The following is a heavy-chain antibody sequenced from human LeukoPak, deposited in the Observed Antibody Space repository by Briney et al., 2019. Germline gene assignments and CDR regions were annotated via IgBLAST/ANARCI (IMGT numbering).Heavy chain of an antibody. CDR2: ISSSSSTI. J-gene: IGHJ3*02. Sequence: GGSLRLSCAASGFTFSSYSMNWVRQAPGKGLEWVSYISSSSSTIYYADSVKGRFTISRDNAKNSLYLQMNSLRAEDTAVYYCAREDYGDLYAFDIWGQGTMVTVSS. V-gene: IGHV3-48*04. CDR1: GFTFSSYS. D-gene: IGHD4-17*01. CDR3: AREDYGDLYAFDI.